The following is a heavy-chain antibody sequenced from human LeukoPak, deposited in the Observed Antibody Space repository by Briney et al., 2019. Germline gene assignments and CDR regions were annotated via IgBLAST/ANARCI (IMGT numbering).Heavy chain of an antibody. D-gene: IGHD3-10*01. V-gene: IGHV3-9*03. CDR3: TTDLTFGSGSYYIYFDY. J-gene: IGHJ4*02. CDR2: ISWNSGSI. Sequence: GGSLRLSCAASGFTFDDYAMHWVRQAPGKGLEWVSGISWNSGSIGYGDSVKGRFTIPRDNAKNSLYLQMNSLRAEDMAVYYCTTDLTFGSGSYYIYFDYWGQGTLVTVSS. CDR1: GFTFDDYA.